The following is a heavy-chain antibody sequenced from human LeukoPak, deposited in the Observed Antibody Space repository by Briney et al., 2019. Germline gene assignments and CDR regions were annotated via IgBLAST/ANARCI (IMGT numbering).Heavy chain of an antibody. CDR3: ARAAGTYYDFWSGYLDY. Sequence: GGSLRLSCAASGFTFSSYWMSWVHQAPGKGLEWVANIKQDGSEKYYVDSVKGRFTISRDNAKNSLYLQMNSLRAEDTAVHYCARAAGTYYDFWSGYLDYWGQGTLVTVSS. D-gene: IGHD3-3*01. J-gene: IGHJ4*02. V-gene: IGHV3-7*01. CDR1: GFTFSSYW. CDR2: IKQDGSEK.